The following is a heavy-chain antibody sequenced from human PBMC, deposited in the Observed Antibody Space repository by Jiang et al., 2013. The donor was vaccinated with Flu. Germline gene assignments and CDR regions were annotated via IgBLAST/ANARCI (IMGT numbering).Heavy chain of an antibody. CDR1: GGSFSEYY. Sequence: LLKPSETLSLTCAVYGGSFSEYYWSWIRQSPGKGLEWIGEIHPSGSPSYNPSLQSRVTISVDMSKSHFSLKLTSVSAADTAVYYCSRGDDAYKTGKYWGQGTLVSVSS. V-gene: IGHV4-34*01. CDR2: IHPSGSP. CDR3: SRGDDAYKTGKY. J-gene: IGHJ4*02. D-gene: IGHD1-14*01.